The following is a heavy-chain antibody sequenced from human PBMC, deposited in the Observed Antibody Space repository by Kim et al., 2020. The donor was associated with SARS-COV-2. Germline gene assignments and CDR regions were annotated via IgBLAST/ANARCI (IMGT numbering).Heavy chain of an antibody. CDR1: GYSFTNFW. V-gene: IGHV5-51*01. Sequence: GESLKISCQGSGYSFTNFWIGWVRQLPGKGLECMGIIYPRDSDTRYSPSSQGQVTISADKSINTAYLQWSSLKASDTAIYYCATLRVSWNDVHWFDPWGQGTLLTVSS. D-gene: IGHD1-1*01. CDR2: IYPRDSDT. CDR3: ATLRVSWNDVHWFDP. J-gene: IGHJ5*02.